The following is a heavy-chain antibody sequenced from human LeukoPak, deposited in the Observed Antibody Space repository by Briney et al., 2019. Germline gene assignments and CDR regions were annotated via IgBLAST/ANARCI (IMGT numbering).Heavy chain of an antibody. D-gene: IGHD3-22*01. CDR2: INPNSGGT. CDR1: GYTFTCYY. CDR3: ARDRSYYYDSSVLNY. J-gene: IGHJ4*02. V-gene: IGHV1-2*02. Sequence: ASVKVSCKASGYTFTCYYMHWVRQAPGQGLEWMGWINPNSGGTNYAQKFQGRVTMTRDTSISTAYMELSRLRSDDTAVYYCARDRSYYYDSSVLNYWGQGTLVTVSS.